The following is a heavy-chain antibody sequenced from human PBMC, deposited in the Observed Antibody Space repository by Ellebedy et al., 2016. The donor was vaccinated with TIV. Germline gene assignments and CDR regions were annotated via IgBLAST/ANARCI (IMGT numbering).Heavy chain of an antibody. Sequence: ASVKVSCKASGYTFTGYYMHWVRQAPGQGLEWMVWINPNSGGTNYAQKFQGWVTMTRDTSISTAYMELSRLRSDDTALYYCARGMRQGLWWPYFDYWGQGTLVTVSS. D-gene: IGHD2-21*01. V-gene: IGHV1-2*04. CDR3: ARGMRQGLWWPYFDY. J-gene: IGHJ4*02. CDR1: GYTFTGYY. CDR2: INPNSGGT.